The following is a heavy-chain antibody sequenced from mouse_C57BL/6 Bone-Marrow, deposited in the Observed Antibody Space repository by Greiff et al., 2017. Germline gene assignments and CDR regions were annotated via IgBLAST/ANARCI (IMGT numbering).Heavy chain of an antibody. D-gene: IGHD5-1*01. CDR1: GYTFTTYP. Sequence: QVQLQQSGAELVKPGASVKMSCKASGYTFTTYPLEWMKQNHGQSLAWIGNFHPYNDDTKYNEKFKGKATLTVEKSSNTVYLELSRLTSDDSAVYYCARSSTFFYYVDYWGEGTTLTVSS. CDR3: ARSSTFFYYVDY. V-gene: IGHV1-47*01. CDR2: FHPYNDDT. J-gene: IGHJ2*01.